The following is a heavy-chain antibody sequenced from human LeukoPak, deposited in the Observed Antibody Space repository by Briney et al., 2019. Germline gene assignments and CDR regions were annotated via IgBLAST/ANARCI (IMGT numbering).Heavy chain of an antibody. CDR3: AKSVTAAGTYAFDI. J-gene: IGHJ3*02. D-gene: IGHD6-13*01. CDR2: LRGNGGST. V-gene: IGHV3-23*01. Sequence: GGSLRLSCAASGFTFSSYAMSWVRQAPGKGLEWVSSLRGNGGSTEYVDSVRGRFVISRDNSRNTLYLQKNSLRAEDTAVYYCAKSVTAAGTYAFDIWGQGTVVTVSS. CDR1: GFTFSSYA.